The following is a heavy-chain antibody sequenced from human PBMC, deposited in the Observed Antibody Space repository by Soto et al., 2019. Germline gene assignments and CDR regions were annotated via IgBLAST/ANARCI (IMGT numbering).Heavy chain of an antibody. D-gene: IGHD4-17*01. Sequence: QVQLQESGPGLVKPSQTLSLTCTVSGGSISSGGYYWSWISQHPGKGLEWIGYIYYSGSTYYNPSLKSRVTISVDTSKNQFSLKLSSVTAADTAVYYCARDMTTVTTGDWFDPWGQGTLVTVSS. CDR1: GGSISSGGYY. CDR2: IYYSGST. V-gene: IGHV4-31*03. J-gene: IGHJ5*02. CDR3: ARDMTTVTTGDWFDP.